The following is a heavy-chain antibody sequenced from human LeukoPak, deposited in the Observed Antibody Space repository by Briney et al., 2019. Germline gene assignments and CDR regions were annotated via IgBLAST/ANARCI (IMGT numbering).Heavy chain of an antibody. V-gene: IGHV3-21*01. CDR3: ARDGLL. CDR2: ISSYSSHI. Sequence: GGSPRLSCAASGFTFSSYSMNWVRQAPGKGLEWVSSISSYSSHIFYADSVKGRFTISRDNAKNSLYLQMTSLRAEDTAVYYCARDGLLRGEGTLVTVSS. CDR1: GFTFSSYS. D-gene: IGHD2-21*01. J-gene: IGHJ4*02.